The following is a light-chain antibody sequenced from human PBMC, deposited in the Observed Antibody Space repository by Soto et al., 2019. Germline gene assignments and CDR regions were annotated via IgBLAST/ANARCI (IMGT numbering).Light chain of an antibody. CDR1: ESPSSSY. CDR2: GVS. J-gene: IGKJ1*01. Sequence: EFVLTQSPGTLSLSPGERATLSCRASESPSSSYFAWYQQKPGQAPRLLIYGVSSRATGLPDRFSGSGSGTDFTLTISRLEPEDFAVYFCQHYGTSPLTFGQGTKVEIK. V-gene: IGKV3-20*01. CDR3: QHYGTSPLT.